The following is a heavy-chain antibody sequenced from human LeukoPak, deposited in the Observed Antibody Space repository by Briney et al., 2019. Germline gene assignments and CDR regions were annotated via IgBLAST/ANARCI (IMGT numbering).Heavy chain of an antibody. D-gene: IGHD1-26*01. CDR2: TYSRSKWFN. Sequence: SQTLSLTCVISGDSVSSKSASWNWIRHSPSRGLEWLGRTYSRSKWFNDYAVSVKSRITINPDTSKNQFFLHLMSVTPDDTAVYYCARGTGSLDYWGQGTLVTVSS. CDR3: ARGTGSLDY. CDR1: GDSVSSKSAS. J-gene: IGHJ4*02. V-gene: IGHV6-1*01.